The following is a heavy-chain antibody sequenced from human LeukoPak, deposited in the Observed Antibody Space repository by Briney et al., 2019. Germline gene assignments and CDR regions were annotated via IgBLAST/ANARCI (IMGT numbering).Heavy chain of an antibody. CDR3: ARGWELTAVDYYYMDV. CDR1: GFTFSSYW. D-gene: IGHD1-26*01. CDR2: INSGGSST. V-gene: IGHV3-74*01. J-gene: IGHJ6*03. Sequence: GGSLRLSCAASGFTFSSYWMHWVRQALGEGLVWVSRINSGGSSTNYADSVKGRFTISRDNAKNALYLQMNSLRAEDTAVYYCARGWELTAVDYYYMDVGGKGTTVTVSS.